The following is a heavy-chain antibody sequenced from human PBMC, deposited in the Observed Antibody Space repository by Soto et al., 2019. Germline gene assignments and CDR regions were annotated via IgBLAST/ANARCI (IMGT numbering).Heavy chain of an antibody. CDR1: GYTFTSYD. D-gene: IGHD3-3*01. CDR2: MNPNSGNT. CDR3: ARGRIGSRFLEWLSPNDAFDI. V-gene: IGHV1-8*01. Sequence: ASVKVSCKASGYTFTSYDINWVRQATGQGIEWMGWMNPNSGNTGYAQKFQGRVTMTRNTSISTAYMELSSLRSEDTAVYYCARGRIGSRFLEWLSPNDAFDIWGQGTMVTVSS. J-gene: IGHJ3*02.